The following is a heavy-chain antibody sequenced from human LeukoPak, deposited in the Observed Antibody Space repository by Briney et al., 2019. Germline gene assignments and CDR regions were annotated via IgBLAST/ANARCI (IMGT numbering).Heavy chain of an antibody. V-gene: IGHV1-18*01. CDR2: ISAYNGNT. CDR1: GYTFTSYG. D-gene: IGHD2-15*01. J-gene: IGHJ4*02. Sequence: ASVKVSCKGSGYTFTSYGLSWVRQAPGQGLEWMGWISAYNGNTNYAQKLQGRVTMTTDTPTSTAYIELRSVRSDDTAVYYCGRDLLGVAPGYWGQGTLVTVSS. CDR3: GRDLLGVAPGY.